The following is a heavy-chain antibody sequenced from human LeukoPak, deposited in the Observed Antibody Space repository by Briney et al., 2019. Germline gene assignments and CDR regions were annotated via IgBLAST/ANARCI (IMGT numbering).Heavy chain of an antibody. J-gene: IGHJ5*02. CDR2: IHYSGST. CDR3: ARVTYGDYGNWFDP. D-gene: IGHD4-17*01. Sequence: SETLSLTCTVSGGSISSYYWSWIRQPPGKGLEWIGYIHYSGSTNYNPSLKSRVTISVDTSKNQFSLKLSSVTAADTAVYYCARVTYGDYGNWFDPWGQGTLVTVSS. V-gene: IGHV4-59*01. CDR1: GGSISSYY.